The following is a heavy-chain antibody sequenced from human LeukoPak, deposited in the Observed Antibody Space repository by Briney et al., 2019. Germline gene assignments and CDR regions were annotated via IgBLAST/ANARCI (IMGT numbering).Heavy chain of an antibody. Sequence: PSETLSLTCTVSGGSISSSSYYWGWIRQPPGKGLEWIGSIYYSGSTYYNPSLKSRVTISVDTSKNQFSLKLSSVTAADTAVYYCARGHWRIAAPFDPWGQGTLVTVSS. CDR3: ARGHWRIAAPFDP. V-gene: IGHV4-39*07. CDR1: GGSISSSSYY. J-gene: IGHJ5*02. CDR2: IYYSGST. D-gene: IGHD6-13*01.